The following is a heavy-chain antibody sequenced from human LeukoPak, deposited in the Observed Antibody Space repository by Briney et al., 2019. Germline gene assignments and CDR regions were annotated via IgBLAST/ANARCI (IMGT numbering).Heavy chain of an antibody. CDR1: GFSISSDSY. CDR2: IYYSGAT. V-gene: IGHV4-38-2*01. J-gene: IGHJ5*02. CDR3: ARHEYSGSYYGLSWFDP. D-gene: IGHD1-26*01. Sequence: SETLSLTCAVSGFSISSDSYWGWIRPPPGKGLEWIGTIYYSGATYYSPSLKSRVTISLDTSKNHFSLRLTSVTAADTAVYYCARHEYSGSYYGLSWFDPWGQGTLVTVSS.